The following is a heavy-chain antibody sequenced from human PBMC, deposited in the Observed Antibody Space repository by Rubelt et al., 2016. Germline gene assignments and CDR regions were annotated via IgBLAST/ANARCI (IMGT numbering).Heavy chain of an antibody. V-gene: IGHV4-59*01. CDR3: ARDRGPFGVALMGGFDP. CDR1: GGSISTFY. Sequence: VSGGSISTFYWSWIRQSPGKGLEWIGYIYSSGSTNYNPSLKSRVTISVDTSKNQFFLKLSSMTAADTAVYYCARDRGPFGVALMGGFDPWGQGALVTVSS. J-gene: IGHJ5*02. D-gene: IGHD3-3*01. CDR2: IYSSGST.